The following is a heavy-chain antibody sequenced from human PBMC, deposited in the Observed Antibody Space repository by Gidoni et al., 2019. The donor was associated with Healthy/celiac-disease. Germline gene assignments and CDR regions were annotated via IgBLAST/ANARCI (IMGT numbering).Heavy chain of an antibody. Sequence: EVQLVQSGAEVKKPGESLKISCKGSGYSFTSYWIGWVRQMPGQGLEWMGIIYPGDSDTRYSPSFQGQVTISADKSISTAYLQWSSLKASDTAMYYCARQATAPGTYYYGMDVWGQGTTVTVSS. CDR1: GYSFTSYW. CDR3: ARQATAPGTYYYGMDV. CDR2: IYPGDSDT. J-gene: IGHJ6*02. D-gene: IGHD5-18*01. V-gene: IGHV5-51*01.